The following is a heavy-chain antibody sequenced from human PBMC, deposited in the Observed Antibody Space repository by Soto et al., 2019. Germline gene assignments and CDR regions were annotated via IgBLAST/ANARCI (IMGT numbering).Heavy chain of an antibody. D-gene: IGHD2-15*01. J-gene: IGHJ6*02. V-gene: IGHV3-30-3*01. CDR1: GFTFSSYA. CDR3: ARGCSGGSCYLLYYYYGMDV. CDR2: ISYDGSNK. Sequence: GGSLRLSCAASGFTFSSYAMHWVRQAPGKGLEWVAVISYDGSNKYYADSVKGRFTISRDNSKNTLYLQMNSLRAEDTAVYYCARGCSGGSCYLLYYYYGMDVWGQGTTVTVSS.